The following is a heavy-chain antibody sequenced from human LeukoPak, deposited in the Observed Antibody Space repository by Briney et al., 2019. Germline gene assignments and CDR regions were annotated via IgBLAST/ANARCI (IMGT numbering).Heavy chain of an antibody. D-gene: IGHD5-12*01. J-gene: IGHJ4*02. CDR1: GYTFTGYY. Sequence: EASVKVSCKASGYTFTGYYMHWVRQAPGQGLEWMGWINPNSGGTNYAQKFQGRVTMTRDTSISTAYMELSRLRSDDTAVYYCAKDLNGYSGYPDYDYWGQGTLVTVSS. CDR3: AKDLNGYSGYPDYDY. V-gene: IGHV1-2*02. CDR2: INPNSGGT.